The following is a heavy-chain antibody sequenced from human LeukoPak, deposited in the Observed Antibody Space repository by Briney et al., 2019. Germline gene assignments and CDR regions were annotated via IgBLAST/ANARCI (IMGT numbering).Heavy chain of an antibody. CDR1: GFTFMTYS. J-gene: IGHJ6*04. V-gene: IGHV3-21*01. CDR3: AELGITMIGGV. Sequence: GGSLRLSCAASGFTFMTYSMNWVRQASGKGLEWVSSISSSSSSYIYYADSVRGRFTISRDNAKNSLYLQMNSLRAEDTAVYYCAELGITMIGGVWGKGTTVTVSS. CDR2: ISSSSSSYI. D-gene: IGHD3-10*02.